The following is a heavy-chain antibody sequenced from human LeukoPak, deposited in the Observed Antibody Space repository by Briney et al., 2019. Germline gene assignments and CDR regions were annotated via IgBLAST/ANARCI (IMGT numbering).Heavy chain of an antibody. V-gene: IGHV3-30*18. CDR2: ISYDGSNK. J-gene: IGHJ4*02. CDR1: GFTFSSYG. D-gene: IGHD4-17*01. Sequence: SGGSLRLSCAASGFTFSSYGMHWVRQAPGKGLEWVAVISYDGSNKYYADSVKGRFTISRDNSKNTLYLQMNSLRAEDTAVYYCAKEGDYGDYVLPPHFYYWGQGTLVTVSS. CDR3: AKEGDYGDYVLPPHFYY.